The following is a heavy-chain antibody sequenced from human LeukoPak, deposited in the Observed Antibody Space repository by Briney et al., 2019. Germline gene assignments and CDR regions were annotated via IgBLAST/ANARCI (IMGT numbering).Heavy chain of an antibody. CDR3: AREMDYDFWSGYYVDWFDP. V-gene: IGHV4-61*02. J-gene: IGHJ5*02. CDR1: GGSISSGSYY. Sequence: PSETLSLTCTVSGGSISSGSYYWSWIRQPAGKGLERIGRIYTSGSTNYNPSLKSRVTISVDTSKNQFSLKLSSVTAADTAVYYCAREMDYDFWSGYYVDWFDPWGQGTLVTVSS. D-gene: IGHD3-3*01. CDR2: IYTSGST.